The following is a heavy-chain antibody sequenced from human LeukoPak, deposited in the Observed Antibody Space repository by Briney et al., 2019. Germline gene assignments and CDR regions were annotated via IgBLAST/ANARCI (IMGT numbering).Heavy chain of an antibody. J-gene: IGHJ4*02. CDR1: GXTFSNFD. Sequence: XXLXCAXSGXTFSNFDMHWVRQAPGKGLEWVAITSYDGSEKYYADSVKGRFTISRDNSKNTLYLQMSSLRAEDTAMYYCAIDRLTTVTTFHFDYWGQGTLVTV. D-gene: IGHD4-17*01. V-gene: IGHV3-30*03. CDR3: AIDRLTTVTTFHFDY. CDR2: TSYDGSEK.